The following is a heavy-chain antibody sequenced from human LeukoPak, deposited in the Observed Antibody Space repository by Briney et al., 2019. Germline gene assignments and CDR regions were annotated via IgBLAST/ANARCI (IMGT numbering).Heavy chain of an antibody. CDR3: ARGVTMIVEVITTGSDWFDP. J-gene: IGHJ5*02. CDR2: INHSGTN. CDR1: GGSCCGYY. Sequence: PSETLSRNCAVYGGSCCGYYWSWLRQPPGKGLEWIGEINHSGTNNYNTSLESRITISVDTSKNQFSLKLSSVTAADTAVYYCARGVTMIVEVITTGSDWFDPWGQGTLVTVSS. V-gene: IGHV4-34*01. D-gene: IGHD3-22*01.